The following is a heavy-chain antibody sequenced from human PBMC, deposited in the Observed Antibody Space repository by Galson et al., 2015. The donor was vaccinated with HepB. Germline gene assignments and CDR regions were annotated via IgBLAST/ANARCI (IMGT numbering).Heavy chain of an antibody. Sequence: SLRLSCAASGFTFSSYSMNWVRQAPGKGLEWVSSISSSSSYIYYADSEKGRFTISRDNAKNSLYLQMNSLRAEDTAVYYCARAHSSSAWWGRFDPWGQGTLVTVSS. CDR3: ARAHSSSAWWGRFDP. CDR2: ISSSSSYI. CDR1: GFTFSSYS. J-gene: IGHJ5*02. V-gene: IGHV3-21*01. D-gene: IGHD6-13*01.